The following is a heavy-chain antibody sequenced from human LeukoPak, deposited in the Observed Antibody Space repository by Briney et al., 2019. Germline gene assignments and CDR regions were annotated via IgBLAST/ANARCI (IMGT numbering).Heavy chain of an antibody. Sequence: PSETLSLTCTVSGGSTSSYYWSWIRQPPGKGLEWIAFIHYSGSTNYNPSLKSRVTISVDTSKNQFSLKLSSVTAADTAVYYCARVGPLGYCSGGSCYGFDYWGQGTLVTVSS. CDR1: GGSTSSYY. V-gene: IGHV4-59*01. CDR2: IHYSGST. CDR3: ARVGPLGYCSGGSCYGFDY. D-gene: IGHD2-15*01. J-gene: IGHJ4*02.